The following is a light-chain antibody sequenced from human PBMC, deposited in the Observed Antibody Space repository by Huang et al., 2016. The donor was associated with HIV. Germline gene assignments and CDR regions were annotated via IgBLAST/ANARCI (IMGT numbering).Light chain of an antibody. V-gene: IGKV3D-20*01. CDR3: HQYGSSPLT. J-gene: IGKJ4*01. CDR1: QSITKNY. CDR2: DTS. Sequence: EIVLTQSPATLSLSPGERATLSCGASQSITKNYLAWYQQKPGLAPRLLIYDTSTRATGIPDRCSGRGSGTDFTLTINRLEPEDFAVYYCHQYGSSPLTFGGGTKVEIK.